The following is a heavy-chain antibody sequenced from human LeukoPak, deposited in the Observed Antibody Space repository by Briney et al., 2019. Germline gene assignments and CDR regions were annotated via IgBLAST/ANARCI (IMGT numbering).Heavy chain of an antibody. CDR3: ARDSGYVSGLDY. J-gene: IGHJ4*02. D-gene: IGHD5-12*01. V-gene: IGHV2-5*01. Sequence: SGPTLVSPTQTLTLTCTFSGFSLSTSGVGVGWIRQPPGKALEWLALIYWNDDKRYSPSLKSRLTITKDTSKNQVVLTMTNMDPVDTATYYCARDSGYVSGLDYWGQGTLVTVSS. CDR2: IYWNDDK. CDR1: GFSLSTSGVG.